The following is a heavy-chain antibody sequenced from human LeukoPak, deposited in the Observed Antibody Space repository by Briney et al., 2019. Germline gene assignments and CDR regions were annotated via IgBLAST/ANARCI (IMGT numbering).Heavy chain of an antibody. CDR2: ISGSGGST. D-gene: IGHD3-3*01. Sequence: GASLRLSCAASGFTFSNYAMSWVRQAPGKGLEGVLGISGSGGSTYYADSVKGRVTISRDNAKNTMYLQMNSLRDEDTAVYYCAKSSGGTIFGVVIPFDYWGQGTLVTVSS. V-gene: IGHV3-23*01. CDR1: GFTFSNYA. J-gene: IGHJ4*02. CDR3: AKSSGGTIFGVVIPFDY.